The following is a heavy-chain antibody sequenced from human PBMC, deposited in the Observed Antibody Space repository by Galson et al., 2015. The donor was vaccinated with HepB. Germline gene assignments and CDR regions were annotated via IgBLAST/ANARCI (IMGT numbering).Heavy chain of an antibody. D-gene: IGHD6-13*01. Sequence: ETLSLTCAVSGGSITSSYWWRWVRQPPGKGLEWIGDIYHSGSSNYKPSLKSRVTISVDKSKNQFSLQLRSVTAADTAVYYCARASSYSSSYYDFWGQGILVTVSS. CDR1: GGSITSSYW. V-gene: IGHV4-4*02. CDR3: ARASSYSSSYYDF. J-gene: IGHJ4*02. CDR2: IYHSGSS.